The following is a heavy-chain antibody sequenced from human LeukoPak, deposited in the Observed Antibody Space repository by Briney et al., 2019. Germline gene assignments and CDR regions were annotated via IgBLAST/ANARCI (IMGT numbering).Heavy chain of an antibody. CDR1: GFTFSSYS. CDR3: ARELPNCSGGSCYSGYGVY. Sequence: GGSLRLSCAASGFTFSSYSMNWVREAPGKGREWVSYIWSSNSAIYYADSVKGRFTIYRHHAKHSLYLQMNSLRAEETAVYYCARELPNCSGGSCYSGYGVYWGQGTLVTVSS. CDR2: IWSSNSAI. V-gene: IGHV3-48*01. J-gene: IGHJ4*02. D-gene: IGHD2-15*01.